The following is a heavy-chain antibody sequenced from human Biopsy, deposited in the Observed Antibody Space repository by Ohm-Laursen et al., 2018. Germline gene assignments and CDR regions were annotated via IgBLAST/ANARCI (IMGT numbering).Heavy chain of an antibody. CDR2: IYYSGST. D-gene: IGHD1-26*01. CDR3: ARDEGLLRAFDI. CDR1: GGSISRSSYY. Sequence: GTLSLTCTVTGGSISRSSYYWDWIRQPPGKGLEWIGSIYYSGSTYYNPSLKSRVTISADRSKNQFSLKLTSVTAADTAVYYCARDEGLLRAFDIWGQGTLGTVSS. V-gene: IGHV4-39*07. J-gene: IGHJ3*02.